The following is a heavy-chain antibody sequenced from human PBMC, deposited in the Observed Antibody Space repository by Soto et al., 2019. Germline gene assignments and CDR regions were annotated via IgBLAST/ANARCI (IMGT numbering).Heavy chain of an antibody. Sequence: QVQLVQSGAEVKKPGASVKVSCKASGYTFTSYGISWVRQAPGQGLEWMGWISAYNGNTNYAQKLQGRVTMTTDSSTSTAYMELRSLRSDDTAVYYCARDLSIMGRMGATKNDYWGQGTLVTVSS. J-gene: IGHJ4*02. CDR1: GYTFTSYG. V-gene: IGHV1-18*01. D-gene: IGHD1-26*01. CDR3: ARDLSIMGRMGATKNDY. CDR2: ISAYNGNT.